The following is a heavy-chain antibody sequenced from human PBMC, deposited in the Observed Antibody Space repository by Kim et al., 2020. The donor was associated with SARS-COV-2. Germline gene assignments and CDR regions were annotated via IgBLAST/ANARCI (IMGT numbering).Heavy chain of an antibody. D-gene: IGHD3-9*01. V-gene: IGHV4-34*01. J-gene: IGHJ5*02. CDR3: ARTDLTGYYGFDP. Sequence: YNPSRKSRVTISLDTSKDHFTLRLSSMTAADTAVYYCARTDLTGYYGFDPWGQGTLVTVSS.